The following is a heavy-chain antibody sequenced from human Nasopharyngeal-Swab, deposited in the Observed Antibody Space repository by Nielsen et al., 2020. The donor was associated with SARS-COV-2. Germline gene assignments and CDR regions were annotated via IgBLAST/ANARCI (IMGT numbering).Heavy chain of an antibody. CDR3: ARYGERITIFGVVIKEAFDI. V-gene: IGHV4-39*01. CDR2: IYYSGST. J-gene: IGHJ3*02. D-gene: IGHD3-3*01. Sequence: WIRQPPGQGLEWIGSIYYSGSTYYNPSHKSRVTISVDTSKNQFSLKLSSVTAADTAVYYCARYGERITIFGVVIKEAFDIWGQGTMVTVSS.